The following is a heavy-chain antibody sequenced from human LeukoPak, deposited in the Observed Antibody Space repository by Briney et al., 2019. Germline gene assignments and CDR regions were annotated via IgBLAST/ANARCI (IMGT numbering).Heavy chain of an antibody. D-gene: IGHD5-24*01. Sequence: SETLSLTCTVSGGSISSYYWSWIRQPPGKGLEWIGYIYYSGSTNYNPSLKSRVTISVDTSKNQFSLKLSSVTAADTAVYYCAGSDGEMATIDAFGIWGQGTMVTVSS. CDR3: AGSDGEMATIDAFGI. CDR1: GGSISSYY. V-gene: IGHV4-59*01. CDR2: IYYSGST. J-gene: IGHJ3*02.